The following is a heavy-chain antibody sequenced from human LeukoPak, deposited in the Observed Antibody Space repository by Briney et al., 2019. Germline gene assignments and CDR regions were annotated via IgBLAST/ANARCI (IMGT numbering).Heavy chain of an antibody. Sequence: AGGSLTLSCVASGFTLDGVGVSWVRQAPGKGLEWVSGISWNGGRTAYADAVKGRFTISRDNAKNSLFLQMKSLRAEDTALYYCARQIAMAKYYYYGMDVWGPGTTVTVSS. CDR3: ARQIAMAKYYYYGMDV. J-gene: IGHJ6*02. CDR1: GFTLDGVG. CDR2: ISWNGGRT. D-gene: IGHD5-18*01. V-gene: IGHV3-20*04.